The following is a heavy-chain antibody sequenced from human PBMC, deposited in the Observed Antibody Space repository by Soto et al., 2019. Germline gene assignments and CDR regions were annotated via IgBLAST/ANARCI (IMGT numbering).Heavy chain of an antibody. CDR3: ARDFTAWLVLGAYNWFDP. V-gene: IGHV1-18*01. CDR2: ISAYNGNT. Sequence: GASVKVSCKASGYTFTSYGISWVRQAPGQGLEWMGWISAYNGNTNYAQKLQGRVTMTTDTSASTAYMELRSLRSDDTAVYYCARDFTAWLVLGAYNWFDPWGQGTLVTVSS. J-gene: IGHJ5*02. D-gene: IGHD6-19*01. CDR1: GYTFTSYG.